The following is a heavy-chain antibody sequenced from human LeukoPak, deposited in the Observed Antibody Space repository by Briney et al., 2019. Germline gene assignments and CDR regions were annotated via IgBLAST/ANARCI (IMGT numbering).Heavy chain of an antibody. V-gene: IGHV5-51*01. Sequence: PGESLKISCKGSGYNFTSSWIGWVRQMPGKGLEWMGIIYPGDPDTGYSPSFQGQVTISVDKSINTAYLQWSSLKASDTAIYYCARLDQGATLALSWGQGTLVTVSS. D-gene: IGHD2-15*01. CDR1: GYNFTSSW. J-gene: IGHJ5*02. CDR2: IYPGDPDT. CDR3: ARLDQGATLALS.